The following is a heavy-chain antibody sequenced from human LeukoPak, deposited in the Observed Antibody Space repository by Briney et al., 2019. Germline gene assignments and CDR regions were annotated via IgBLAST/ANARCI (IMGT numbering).Heavy chain of an antibody. V-gene: IGHV1-69*05. Sequence: ASVKVSCKASGGTFSSYAISWVRQAPEQGLEWMGGIIPIFGTANYAQKFQGRVTVTTDESTSTAYMELSSLRSEDTAVYYCARVVGDSGSYYVDYWGQRTLVTVSS. D-gene: IGHD1-26*01. J-gene: IGHJ4*02. CDR2: IIPIFGTA. CDR1: GGTFSSYA. CDR3: ARVVGDSGSYYVDY.